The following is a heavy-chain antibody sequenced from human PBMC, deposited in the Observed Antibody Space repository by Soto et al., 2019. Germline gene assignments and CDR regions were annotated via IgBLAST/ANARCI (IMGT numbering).Heavy chain of an antibody. CDR2: INPDGSDK. CDR3: VGGSTYDTP. V-gene: IGHV3-7*03. CDR1: GLTFSNYW. Sequence: EVQLVESGGGLVQPGGSLRLSCAASGLTFSNYWMNWVRQAPGKGLEWVAKINPDGSDKHYIDSVKGRFTISRDNAQNSVSLHMSRLRAEDTAVYFCVGGSTYDTPWGQGTLVSVSS. J-gene: IGHJ5*02. D-gene: IGHD3-16*01.